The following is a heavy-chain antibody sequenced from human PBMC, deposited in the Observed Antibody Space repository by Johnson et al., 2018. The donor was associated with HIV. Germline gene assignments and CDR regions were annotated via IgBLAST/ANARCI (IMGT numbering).Heavy chain of an antibody. CDR1: GFTFSDSY. CDR2: ISSGGSGM. Sequence: QVQLVESGGGVVQPGRSLRLSCVASGFTFSDSYMNWIRQAPGKGLEWIAYISSGGSGMNYADSVKGRFTVSRDNAKKSLYLQMDSLRVDDTAIYYCARRGGTGYSEPIDFWGQGTMVTVSS. V-gene: IGHV3-11*04. D-gene: IGHD2-15*01. CDR3: ARRGGTGYSEPIDF. J-gene: IGHJ3*01.